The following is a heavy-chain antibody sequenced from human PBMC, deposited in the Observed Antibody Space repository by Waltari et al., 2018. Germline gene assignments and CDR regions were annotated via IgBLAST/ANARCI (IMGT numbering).Heavy chain of an antibody. CDR3: AREGLTEEAEY. CDR1: GFPFHKFW. J-gene: IGHJ4*02. CDR2: LKHGGSET. V-gene: IGHV3-7*01. Sequence: EIQLVESGGDLVQPGGSLRLSCVTSGFPFHKFWSAWVRQVPGKGREWLAHLKHGGSETDHEDSGKGRFTMYRDNARNSLYLEMDRLRVEDTGVYYCAREGLTEEAEYWGQGTLVTVSS. D-gene: IGHD4-4*01.